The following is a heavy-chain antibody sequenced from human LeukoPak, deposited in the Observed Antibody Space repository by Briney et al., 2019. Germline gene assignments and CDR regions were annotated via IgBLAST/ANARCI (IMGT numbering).Heavy chain of an antibody. V-gene: IGHV4-34*01. Sequence: SETLSLTCAVYGGSFSCYYWSWIRQPPGKGLEWIGEINHSGSTNYNPSLKSRVTISVDTSKNQFSLKLSSVTAADTAVYYCARPIQLWADDDAFDIWGQGTMVTVSS. CDR3: ARPIQLWADDDAFDI. J-gene: IGHJ3*02. D-gene: IGHD5-18*01. CDR2: INHSGST. CDR1: GGSFSCYY.